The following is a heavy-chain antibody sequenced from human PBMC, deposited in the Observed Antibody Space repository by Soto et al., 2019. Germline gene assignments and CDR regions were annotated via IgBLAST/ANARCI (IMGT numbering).Heavy chain of an antibody. J-gene: IGHJ4*02. CDR2: IRNRANGYTT. CDR3: ARETHYYDRGRYYFYLDY. CDR1: GFTFSDHY. Sequence: GGSLRLSCAASGFTFSDHYMDWVRQAPGKGLEWIGRIRNRANGYTTEYAASVKDRFTISRDDSGRSLRLQMDSLKTEDTAVYYCARETHYYDRGRYYFYLDYWGQGTLVTVSS. D-gene: IGHD3-22*01. V-gene: IGHV3-72*01.